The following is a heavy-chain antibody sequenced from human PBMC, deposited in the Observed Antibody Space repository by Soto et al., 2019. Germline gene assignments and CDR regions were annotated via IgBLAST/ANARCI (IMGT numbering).Heavy chain of an antibody. CDR1: GFTFSSYG. CDR3: AKDLLRYYDSSGYYADY. Sequence: GGSLRLSCAASGFTFSSYGMHWVRQAPGKGLEWVAVISYDGSNKYYADSVKGRFTISRDNSKNTLYLQMNSLRAEDTAVYYCAKDLLRYYDSSGYYADYWGQGTLVTVSS. J-gene: IGHJ4*02. D-gene: IGHD3-22*01. V-gene: IGHV3-30*18. CDR2: ISYDGSNK.